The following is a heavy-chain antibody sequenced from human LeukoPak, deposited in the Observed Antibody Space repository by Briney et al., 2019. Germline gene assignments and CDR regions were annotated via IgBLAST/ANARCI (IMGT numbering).Heavy chain of an antibody. CDR2: ISGSGGST. V-gene: IGHV3-23*01. Sequence: SGGSLRLSCAASGFTFSSYAMSWVRQAPGKGLEWVSVISGSGGSTYYADSVKGRFTISRDNSKNTLYLQMNSLRAEDTAVYYCAKVKGSSGYYIYYYYMDVWGKGTTVTVSS. CDR3: AKVKGSSGYYIYYYYMDV. CDR1: GFTFSSYA. D-gene: IGHD3-22*01. J-gene: IGHJ6*03.